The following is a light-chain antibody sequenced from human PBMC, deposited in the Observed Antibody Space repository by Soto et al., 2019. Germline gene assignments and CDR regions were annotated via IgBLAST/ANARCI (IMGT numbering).Light chain of an antibody. Sequence: DIQMTQSPSSLSASIGDRVTLTCRASQRIGTNLNWYQQRPGKAPKLLIYAVSSLQSGVSSRFSGSGSGTDFTLSINSLQREDFATYYCQRYNNWPLTFGGGTKVESK. CDR3: QRYNNWPLT. J-gene: IGKJ4*01. V-gene: IGKV1-39*01. CDR2: AVS. CDR1: QRIGTN.